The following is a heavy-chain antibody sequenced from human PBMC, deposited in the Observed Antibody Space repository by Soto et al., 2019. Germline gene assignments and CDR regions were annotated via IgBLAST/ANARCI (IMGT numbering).Heavy chain of an antibody. CDR2: IIPFHGVT. Sequence: QVQLVQSGAEVKKPGSSVKVSCKASGGTFSPYTINWVRQAPGQGLEWMGRIIPFHGVTNYAQKFQARVTITADKSTRTAYMDLSGLRFEDTAMYYCTRYWEITVSTWSFGGFWGRGTLVTVSS. CDR3: TRYWEITVSTWSFGGF. V-gene: IGHV1-69*02. CDR1: GGTFSPYT. J-gene: IGHJ4*02. D-gene: IGHD3-10*01.